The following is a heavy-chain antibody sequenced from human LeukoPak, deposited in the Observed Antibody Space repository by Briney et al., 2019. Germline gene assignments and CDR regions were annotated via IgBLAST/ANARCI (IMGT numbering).Heavy chain of an antibody. V-gene: IGHV3-30*02. CDR1: GFTFSSYG. CDR3: ASQSFARFDP. D-gene: IGHD3-16*01. J-gene: IGHJ5*02. CDR2: IRYDGSNK. Sequence: GGSLRLSCAASGFTFSSYGMHWVRQAPGKGLEWVAFIRYDGSNKYYADSVKGQFTISRDNSRNSLFLQMSSLRVEDTAVYYCASQSFARFDPWGQGTLVTVSS.